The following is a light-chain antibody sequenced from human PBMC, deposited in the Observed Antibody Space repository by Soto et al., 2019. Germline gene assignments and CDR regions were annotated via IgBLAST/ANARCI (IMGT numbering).Light chain of an antibody. Sequence: DIQMTQSPSSLSASVGDRVTISCRASQIISSYLNWYQQKPGKAPKLLIYAASSLQSGVPSRFSGSGSGTDFTLTIISRQPDDFATFYCQQSYSTLPLTFGGGTQVEIK. J-gene: IGKJ4*01. CDR2: AAS. CDR1: QIISSY. CDR3: QQSYSTLPLT. V-gene: IGKV1-39*01.